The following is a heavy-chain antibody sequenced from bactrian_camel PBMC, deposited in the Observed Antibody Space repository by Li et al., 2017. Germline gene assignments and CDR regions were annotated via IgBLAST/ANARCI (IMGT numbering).Heavy chain of an antibody. Sequence: VQLVESGGGSVQAGGSLRLSCAASGDTYSSDYSSDCMAWFRQAPGKEREGVAAIYDGDVDAYYADSVKGRFTISRDNANNTVYLEMNSLKPEDTAMYYCATELSGNFRACCSASWRPTNWGQGTQVTVS. CDR2: IYDGDVDA. V-gene: IGHV3S40*01. CDR3: ATELSGNFRACCSASWRPTN. D-gene: IGHD1*01. J-gene: IGHJ4*01. CDR1: GDTYSSDY.